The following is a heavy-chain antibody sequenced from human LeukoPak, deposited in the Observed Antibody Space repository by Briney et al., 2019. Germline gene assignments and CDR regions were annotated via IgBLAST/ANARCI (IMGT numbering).Heavy chain of an antibody. CDR1: GFTVSSNY. Sequence: GGSLRLSCAASGFTVSSNYMSWVRQAPGKGLEWVSVIYSGGSTYYADSVKGRFTISRDNSKNTLYLQMNSLRAEDTAVYYCAREDHSSGWYSGWGQGTLVTVSS. CDR2: IYSGGST. J-gene: IGHJ4*02. D-gene: IGHD6-19*01. CDR3: AREDHSSGWYSG. V-gene: IGHV3-66*01.